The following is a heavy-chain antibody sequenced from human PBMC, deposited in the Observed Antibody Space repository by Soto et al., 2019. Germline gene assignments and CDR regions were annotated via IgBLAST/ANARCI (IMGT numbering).Heavy chain of an antibody. V-gene: IGHV2-5*02. CDR1: GFSLTTRQVG. Sequence: SGPTLVNPTQTLTLTCTFSGFSLTTRQVGVGRIRQPPGQALEWLAVIYWDDDKRYSPSLKSRLAITKDTSKNQVVLTMTNVGPMDTATYYCAHLMITYGGVIADDAFDIWGQGTMVTVSS. J-gene: IGHJ3*02. D-gene: IGHD3-16*02. CDR2: IYWDDDK. CDR3: AHLMITYGGVIADDAFDI.